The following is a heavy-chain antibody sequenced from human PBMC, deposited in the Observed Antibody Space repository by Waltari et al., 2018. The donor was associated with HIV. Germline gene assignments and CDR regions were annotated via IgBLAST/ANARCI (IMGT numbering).Heavy chain of an antibody. J-gene: IGHJ4*02. CDR3: AKEDSSGYYYASYYFDY. D-gene: IGHD3-22*01. CDR1: GFTFSSYG. CDR2: ISDDGSNK. Sequence: QVQLVESGGGVVQPGRSLRLSCAASGFTFSSYGMHWVRQAPGKGLDWVAVISDDGSNKYYADSVKGRFTISRDNSKNTLYLQMNSLRAEDTAVYYCAKEDSSGYYYASYYFDYWGQGTLVTVSS. V-gene: IGHV3-30*18.